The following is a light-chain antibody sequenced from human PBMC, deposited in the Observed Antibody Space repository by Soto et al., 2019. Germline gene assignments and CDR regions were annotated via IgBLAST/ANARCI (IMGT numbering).Light chain of an antibody. J-gene: IGKJ1*01. CDR3: QQYGSSTST. CDR2: GAS. Sequence: IVLTQSPGTLSLSHGERATLSCRATQTVFSKYIGWYQQKHGQAPRRIIFGASIRDTGIPDRFSGSGSGTDGTITISGLEQEDFSVYYCQQYGSSTSTFGQGTKVDIK. V-gene: IGKV3-20*01. CDR1: QTVFSKY.